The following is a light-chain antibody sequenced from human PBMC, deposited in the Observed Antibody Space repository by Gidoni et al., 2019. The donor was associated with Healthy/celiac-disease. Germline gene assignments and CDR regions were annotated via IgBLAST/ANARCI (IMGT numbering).Light chain of an antibody. CDR3: AAWDESLSAWV. V-gene: IGLV1-47*01. CDR2: RNN. Sequence: SVLTQPPSASGTPVPRVTIACSGSSSNIGSNYVYWYQQLPGTAPKRLIYRNNQRPSGVPDRFSGSKSGTSASLAISGLRSEDEADYYCAAWDESLSAWVFGGGTKLTVL. J-gene: IGLJ3*02. CDR1: SSNIGSNY.